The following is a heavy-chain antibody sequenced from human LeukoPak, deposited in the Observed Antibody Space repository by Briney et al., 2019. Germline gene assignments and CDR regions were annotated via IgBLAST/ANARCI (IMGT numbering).Heavy chain of an antibody. V-gene: IGHV3-21*01. CDR1: GFTFNTFN. Sequence: GGSLRLSCAASGFTFNTFNMNWVRQAPGKGLEWVSSITSGGDYIYYADSVKGRFTTSRDNAKNSLSLQLNSLRVEDTAVYYGARGHYDVLAASYKWTPDYWGQGTLGTVSS. CDR2: ITSGGDYI. CDR3: ARGHYDVLAASYKWTPDY. J-gene: IGHJ4*02. D-gene: IGHD3-9*01.